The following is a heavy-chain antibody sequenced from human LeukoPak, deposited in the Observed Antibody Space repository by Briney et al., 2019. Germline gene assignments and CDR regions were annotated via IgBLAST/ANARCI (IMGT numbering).Heavy chain of an antibody. CDR2: IYTSGST. D-gene: IGHD3-9*01. Sequence: SETLSLTCSVSGGSISSGSYYWSWIRQPAGKGLEWIGRIYTSGSTNYNPSLKSRVTISVDTSKNQFSLKLSSVTAADTAVYYCARHRPYDILTGYSPFDYWGQGTLVTVSS. V-gene: IGHV4-61*02. CDR1: GGSISSGSYY. J-gene: IGHJ4*02. CDR3: ARHRPYDILTGYSPFDY.